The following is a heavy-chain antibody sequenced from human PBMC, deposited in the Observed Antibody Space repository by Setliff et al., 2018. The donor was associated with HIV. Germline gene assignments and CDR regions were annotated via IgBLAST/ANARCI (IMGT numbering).Heavy chain of an antibody. CDR3: ARHAALIKRYYYYYLDV. CDR1: GGSINTYY. Sequence: SSETLSLTCTVSGGSINTYYWSWIRQPAGKGLEWSARFYTSGSTNYNPSLKSRFTMSVDTSKNQFSLKLSSVTAADTAVYYCARHAALIKRYYYYYLDVWGKGTTVTVSS. J-gene: IGHJ6*03. V-gene: IGHV4-4*07. CDR2: FYTSGST. D-gene: IGHD5-18*01.